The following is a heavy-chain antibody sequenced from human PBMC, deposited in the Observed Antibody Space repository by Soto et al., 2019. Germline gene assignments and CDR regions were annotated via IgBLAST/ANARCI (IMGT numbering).Heavy chain of an antibody. Sequence: SETLSLTCTVSGGSISSYYWSWIRQPPGKGLEWIGSIYYSGSTYYNPSLKSRVTISVDTSKNQLSLKLSSVTAADTAVYYCARRGATSIAGTTCWRGWLDPWGQGTLDTVS. V-gene: IGHV4-59*05. CDR3: ARRGATSIAGTTCWRGWLDP. CDR1: GGSISSYY. D-gene: IGHD1-20*01. CDR2: IYYSGST. J-gene: IGHJ5*02.